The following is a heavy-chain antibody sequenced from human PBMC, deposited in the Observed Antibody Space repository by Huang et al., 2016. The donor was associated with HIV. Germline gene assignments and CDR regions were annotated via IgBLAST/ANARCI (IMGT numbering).Heavy chain of an antibody. Sequence: QVHLEQWGAGLLESAETLSLTCAVYGGSLRDYYWGWLRQPPGKGLEWIGEINHLGSANDKPSLRSRVSISVDGSKKQFSLKLKSVTDADTAIYYCARDATTNPRGWFDPWGQGTLVTVSS. CDR2: INHLGSA. D-gene: IGHD1-1*01. V-gene: IGHV4-34*02. CDR3: ARDATTNPRGWFDP. CDR1: GGSLRDYY. J-gene: IGHJ5*02.